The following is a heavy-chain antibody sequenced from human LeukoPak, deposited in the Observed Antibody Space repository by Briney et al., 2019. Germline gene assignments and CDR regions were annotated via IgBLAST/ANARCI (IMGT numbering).Heavy chain of an antibody. D-gene: IGHD3-22*01. J-gene: IGHJ4*02. V-gene: IGHV4-59*01. CDR1: GGSISSYY. CDR3: ARLWYYYDSSGYYGEFDY. Sequence: SETLSLTCTVSGGSISSYYWSWIRQPPGKGLEWIGYIYYSGSTNYNPSLESRVTISVDTSKNQFSLKLSSVTAADTAVYYCARLWYYYDSSGYYGEFDYWGQGTLVTVSS. CDR2: IYYSGST.